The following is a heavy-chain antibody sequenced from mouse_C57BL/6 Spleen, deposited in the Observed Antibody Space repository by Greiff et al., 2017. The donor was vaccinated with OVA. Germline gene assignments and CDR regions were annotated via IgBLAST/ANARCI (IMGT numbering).Heavy chain of an antibody. J-gene: IGHJ4*01. CDR3: AKADSNLYYAMDY. CDR2: IDPSDSET. V-gene: IGHV1-52*01. D-gene: IGHD2-5*01. CDR1: GYTFTSYW. Sequence: QVQLQQPGAELVRPGSSVKLSCKASGYTFTSYWMHWVKQRPIQGLEWIGNIDPSDSETHYNQKFKDKATLTVDKSSSTAYMQLSSLTSEDSAVYYCAKADSNLYYAMDYWGQGTSVTVSS.